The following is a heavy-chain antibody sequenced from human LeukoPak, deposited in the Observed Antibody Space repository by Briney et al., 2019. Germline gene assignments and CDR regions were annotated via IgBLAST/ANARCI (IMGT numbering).Heavy chain of an antibody. V-gene: IGHV3-23*01. J-gene: IGHJ5*02. Sequence: GGSLRHSCAASGFTVSSNYMSWVRQAPGKGLEWVSAISGRGGSTYYADSVKGRFTISRDNSKNTLYLQMNSLRGEDTAVYYCARGATTTRFGRFDPWGQGTLVTVSS. CDR1: GFTVSSNY. CDR3: ARGATTTRFGRFDP. D-gene: IGHD4-17*01. CDR2: ISGRGGST.